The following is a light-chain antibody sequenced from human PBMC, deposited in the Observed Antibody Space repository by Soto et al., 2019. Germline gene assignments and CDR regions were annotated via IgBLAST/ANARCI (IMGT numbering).Light chain of an antibody. J-gene: IGKJ1*01. CDR3: QQYGSSPGT. CDR1: QSVSSSY. Sequence: EIVLTQSPGTLSLSPGESAPLSGRASQSVSSSYLAWYQQKPGQAPRLLIYGASSRATGIPDRFSGSGSGTDFTLTISRLEPEDFAVYYCQQYGSSPGTFGQGTKVDIK. V-gene: IGKV3-20*01. CDR2: GAS.